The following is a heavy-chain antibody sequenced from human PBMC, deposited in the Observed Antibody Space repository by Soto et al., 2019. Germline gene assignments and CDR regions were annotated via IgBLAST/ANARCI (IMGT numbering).Heavy chain of an antibody. V-gene: IGHV3-23*01. D-gene: IGHD3-10*01. J-gene: IGHJ4*02. CDR2: ISGGGDTT. Sequence: EVQLLESGGGLVQPGGSLRLSCAASGFTFNNYAMTWVRQAPGKGLEWVSAISGGGDTTSYADSVKGRFTVSRDGSKNTLYLRMSSRGAEDTALYYCAKGRGGSGSLTPRVDFWGQGTLVTVSS. CDR3: AKGRGGSGSLTPRVDF. CDR1: GFTFNNYA.